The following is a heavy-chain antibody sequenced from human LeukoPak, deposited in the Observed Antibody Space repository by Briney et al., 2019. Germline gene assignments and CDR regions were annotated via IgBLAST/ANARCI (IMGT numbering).Heavy chain of an antibody. J-gene: IGHJ4*02. Sequence: SETLSLTCTVSGGSISSYYWSWIRQPPGKGLEWIGHIYYSGSTNYNPSLKSRVTISVDTSKNQFSLKLSSVTAADTAVYYCARLYSSGWYRYFDYWGQGTLVTVSS. CDR2: IYYSGST. CDR1: GGSISSYY. CDR3: ARLYSSGWYRYFDY. D-gene: IGHD6-19*01. V-gene: IGHV4-59*01.